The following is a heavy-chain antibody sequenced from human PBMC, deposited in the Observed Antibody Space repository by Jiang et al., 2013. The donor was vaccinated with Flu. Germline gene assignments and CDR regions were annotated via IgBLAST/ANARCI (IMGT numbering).Heavy chain of an antibody. CDR1: GYTLSESS. D-gene: IGHD3-22*01. J-gene: IGHJ4*02. Sequence: SGAEVKKPGASVKVSCKVSGYTLSESSIHWVRQTPGKGLEWLGNFDPEDGETIYAQKFQGRITLTEDTSTDTAYMELSSLTFEDTAVYYCATLGHYINHTGPSDWWGQGTPVTVSS. V-gene: IGHV1-24*01. CDR3: ATLGHYINHTGPSDW. CDR2: FDPEDGET.